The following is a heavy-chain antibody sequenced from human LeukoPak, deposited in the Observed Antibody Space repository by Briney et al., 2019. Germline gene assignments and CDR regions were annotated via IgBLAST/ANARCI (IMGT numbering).Heavy chain of an antibody. CDR3: ARDYEVLKGFVPREVGATGGWFDP. J-gene: IGHJ5*02. D-gene: IGHD1-26*01. V-gene: IGHV4-34*01. Sequence: SETLSLTCAVYGGSFSGYYWSWIRQPPGKGLEWIGEINHSGSTNYNPSLKSRVTISLDTSKNQFSLKLSSVTAADTAVYYCARDYEVLKGFVPREVGATGGWFDPWGQGTLVTVSS. CDR2: INHSGST. CDR1: GGSFSGYY.